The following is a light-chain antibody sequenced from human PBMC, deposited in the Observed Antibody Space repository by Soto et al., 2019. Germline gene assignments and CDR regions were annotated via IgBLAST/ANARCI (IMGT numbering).Light chain of an antibody. CDR3: PQRSNWFT. CDR2: DAS. CDR1: QSVSSY. V-gene: IGKV3-11*01. Sequence: EIVLTQSPATLSLSPGERATLSCRASQSVSSYLAWYQQKPGQAPRLLIYDASNRATGIPARFSGSGSGTDFTLTISRLEPEDFAVYYCPQRSNWFTFGPGTKVDIK. J-gene: IGKJ3*01.